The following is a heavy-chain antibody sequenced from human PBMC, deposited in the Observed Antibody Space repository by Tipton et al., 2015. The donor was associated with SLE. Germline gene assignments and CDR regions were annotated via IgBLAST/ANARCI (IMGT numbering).Heavy chain of an antibody. J-gene: IGHJ5*02. D-gene: IGHD4-23*01. CDR1: GGSFSDYY. CDR2: INHIGST. Sequence: TLSLTCAFYGGSFSDYYWSGIRQTPGKGREWIGDINHIGSTNYNPSLKSRATISVDVSKNQFSLKLTSVTAADTAVYYCAKGRNSLDPWGQGTLVSVSS. CDR3: AKGRNSLDP. V-gene: IGHV4-34*01.